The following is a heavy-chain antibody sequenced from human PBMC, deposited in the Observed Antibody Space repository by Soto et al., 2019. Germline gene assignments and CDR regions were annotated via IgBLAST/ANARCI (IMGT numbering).Heavy chain of an antibody. CDR3: ASHNYGDYVGYYYYYMDV. J-gene: IGHJ6*03. V-gene: IGHV4-59*08. D-gene: IGHD4-17*01. Sequence: PSETLSLTCTVSGGSINNYYWSWIRQPPGKGLEWIGYIHYSGSTNYNPSLESRATISVDTSKNQFSLTLNSVTAADTAVYYCASHNYGDYVGYYYYYMDVWGKGTTVTVSS. CDR1: GGSINNYY. CDR2: IHYSGST.